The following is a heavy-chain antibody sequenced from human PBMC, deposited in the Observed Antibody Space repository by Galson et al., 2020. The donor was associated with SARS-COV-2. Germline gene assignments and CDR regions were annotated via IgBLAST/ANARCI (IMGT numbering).Heavy chain of an antibody. CDR2: ISYAGSNK. Sequence: GESLKISCAASGFTFSSYGMHWVRQAPAKGLEWVAVISYAGSNKYYADSVKGRFTISRDNSKNTLYLQMNSLRAEDTAVYYCAKDQFAGFGELFRPFDYWGQGTLVTVSS. J-gene: IGHJ4*02. D-gene: IGHD3-10*01. CDR3: AKDQFAGFGELFRPFDY. V-gene: IGHV3-30*18. CDR1: GFTFSSYG.